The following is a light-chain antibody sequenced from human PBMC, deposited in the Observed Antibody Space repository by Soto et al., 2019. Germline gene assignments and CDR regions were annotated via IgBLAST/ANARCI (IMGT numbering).Light chain of an antibody. CDR3: HQRSTWPFT. Sequence: EIVLIHSPATLSLSTGERATLSCRASQSISTYLAWYQQKPGRAPRLLIYDASNRAAGIPARFGGSGSGTDFTLTIISLEPEDFAVYYCHQRSTWPFTFGPGTKVDIK. J-gene: IGKJ3*01. V-gene: IGKV3-11*01. CDR2: DAS. CDR1: QSISTY.